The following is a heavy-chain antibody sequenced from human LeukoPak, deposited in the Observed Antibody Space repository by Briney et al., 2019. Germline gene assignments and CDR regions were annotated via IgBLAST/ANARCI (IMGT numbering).Heavy chain of an antibody. D-gene: IGHD3-9*01. Sequence: SETLSLTCTVSGGSISSYYWGWIRQPAGKGLEWIGRIYTSGSTNYNPSLKSRVTMSVDTSKNQFSLKLSSVTAADTAVYYCARDRNDILTGYPENWFDPWGQGTLVTVSS. CDR2: IYTSGST. V-gene: IGHV4-4*07. CDR1: GGSISSYY. J-gene: IGHJ5*02. CDR3: ARDRNDILTGYPENWFDP.